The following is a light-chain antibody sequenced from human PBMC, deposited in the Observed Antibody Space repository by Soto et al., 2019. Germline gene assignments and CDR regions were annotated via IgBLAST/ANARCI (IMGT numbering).Light chain of an antibody. CDR3: QSYDGSLSGVV. J-gene: IGLJ2*01. CDR1: SSNIGAGYD. Sequence: QSVLTQPPSVSGAPGQRVTISCTGSSSNIGAGYDVHWYQQLPGTAPKLHIYGNSNRPSGVPDRFSGSKSGTSASLAITGLQAEDEADYYCQSYDGSLSGVVFGGGTKLTVL. V-gene: IGLV1-40*01. CDR2: GNS.